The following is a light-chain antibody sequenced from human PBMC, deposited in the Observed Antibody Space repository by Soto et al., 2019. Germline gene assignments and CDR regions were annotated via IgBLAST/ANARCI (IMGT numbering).Light chain of an antibody. CDR1: SGDVGGYNY. J-gene: IGLJ1*01. CDR2: EVS. Sequence: QASLPHPAAVSWSPGHSITIFCTGTSGDVGGYNYVSWYQHHPGRAPKILIYEVSSRPSWISNRFTGAKSGNTASLTISGLQTEEEADYYCTSYTSSDNIVFGTGTKVTVL. CDR3: TSYTSSDNIV. V-gene: IGLV2-14*01.